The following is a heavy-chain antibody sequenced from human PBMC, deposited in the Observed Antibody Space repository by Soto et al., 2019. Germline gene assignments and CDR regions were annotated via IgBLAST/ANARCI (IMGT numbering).Heavy chain of an antibody. D-gene: IGHD4-17*01. Sequence: QVQLQESGPGLVKPSGTLSLTCAVSSDSISSSYWWSWVRQSPGKGLEWIGEISSSGSTNYNPSLKSRVTISVDRSKSQFSLNLSSVTAADTAVYYCARTRGLLTYYGYMDVWGKGTTVTVSS. CDR3: ARTRGLLTYYGYMDV. CDR1: SDSISSSYW. CDR2: ISSSGST. J-gene: IGHJ6*03. V-gene: IGHV4-4*02.